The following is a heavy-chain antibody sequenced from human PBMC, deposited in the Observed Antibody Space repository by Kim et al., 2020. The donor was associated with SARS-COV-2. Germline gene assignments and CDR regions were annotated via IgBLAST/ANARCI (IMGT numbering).Heavy chain of an antibody. CDR1: GYNFTSYW. CDR2: IDPSDSYA. D-gene: IGHD6-19*01. J-gene: IGHJ4*02. V-gene: IGHV5-10-1*01. CDR3: GRVPWYSGWGGLIDY. Sequence: GESLKISCKASGYNFTSYWIHWVRQMPGKGLELMGRIDPSDSYASYSPSFQGHVTISTDKSTTTAYLQWSSLKASDTAMYYCGRVPWYSGWGGLIDYWGQGTLVTVSS.